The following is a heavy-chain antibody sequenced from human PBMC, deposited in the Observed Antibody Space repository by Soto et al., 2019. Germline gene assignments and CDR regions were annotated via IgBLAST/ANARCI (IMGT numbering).Heavy chain of an antibody. CDR1: GYTFTGYY. CDR3: ARGTTGTTSFYYYYYGMDV. Sequence: VKVSCKASGYTFTGYYMHWVRQAPGQGLEWMGWINPNSGGTNYAQKFQGWVTMTRDTSISTAYMELSRLRSDDTAVYYCARGTTGTTSFYYYYYGMDVWGQGTTVTVSS. V-gene: IGHV1-2*04. D-gene: IGHD1-1*01. CDR2: INPNSGGT. J-gene: IGHJ6*02.